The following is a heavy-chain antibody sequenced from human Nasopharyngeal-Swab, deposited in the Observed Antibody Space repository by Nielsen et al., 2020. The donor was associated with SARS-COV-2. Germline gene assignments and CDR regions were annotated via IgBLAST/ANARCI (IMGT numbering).Heavy chain of an antibody. V-gene: IGHV1-18*04. CDR3: ARAEERGRQTGRFGY. CDR2: ISAYNGNT. J-gene: IGHJ4*02. CDR1: GYTFTSYG. D-gene: IGHD7-27*01. Sequence: SVKVSCKASGYTFTSYGISWVRQAPGQGLEWMGWISAYNGNTNYAQKLQGRVSMTTDTSTSTAYMELRSLRSDDTAVYYCARAEERGRQTGRFGYWGQGTLVTVSS.